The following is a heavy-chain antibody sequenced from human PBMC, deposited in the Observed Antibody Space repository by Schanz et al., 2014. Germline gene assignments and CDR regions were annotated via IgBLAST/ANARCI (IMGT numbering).Heavy chain of an antibody. Sequence: QVQLVQSGAEVEKPGASVTVSCKASGYMYTSHFLHWVRQAPGQGFEWIGLINPIDGSTTYPLRFHGRITMTRDTSISTVYMELSRLRSDDTAVYYCAREGTVIRGLSGWFDPWGQGTLVTVSS. J-gene: IGHJ5*02. CDR1: GYMYTSHF. V-gene: IGHV1-46*01. CDR3: AREGTVIRGLSGWFDP. CDR2: INPIDGST. D-gene: IGHD3-10*01.